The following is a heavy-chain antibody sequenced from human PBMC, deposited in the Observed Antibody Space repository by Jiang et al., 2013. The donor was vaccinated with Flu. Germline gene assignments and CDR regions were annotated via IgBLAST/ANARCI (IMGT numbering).Heavy chain of an antibody. CDR3: AQHRSSGWQAGQPYYSYSLDV. Sequence: KPSETLSLTCTVSGDSITYYYWSWIRQPPRKGTGLDWIYLLQWDHQLQPSFKSRVTISLDTSKNQFSLKLTSVTAADTAVYYCAQHRSSGWQAGQPYYSYSLDVWGQGTTVTVSS. CDR1: GDSITYYY. J-gene: IGHJ6*02. CDR2: LLQWDH. V-gene: IGHV4-59*08. D-gene: IGHD6-19*01.